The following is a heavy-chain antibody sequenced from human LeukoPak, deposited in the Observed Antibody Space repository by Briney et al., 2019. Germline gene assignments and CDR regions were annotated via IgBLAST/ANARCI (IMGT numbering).Heavy chain of an antibody. V-gene: IGHV3-23*01. J-gene: IGHJ4*02. CDR1: GFTFSSYA. Sequence: GGSLRLSCAASGFTFSSYAMSWVRQAPGKGLEWVSAISGSGGSTYYADSVKGRFIISRDNSKNTLYLQMNSLRAEDTAVYYCAKSDYGDYGYFDYWGQGTLVTVSS. CDR3: AKSDYGDYGYFDY. CDR2: ISGSGGST. D-gene: IGHD4-17*01.